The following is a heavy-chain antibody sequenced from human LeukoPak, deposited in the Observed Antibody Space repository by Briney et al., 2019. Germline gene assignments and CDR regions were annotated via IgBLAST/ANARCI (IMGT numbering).Heavy chain of an antibody. CDR2: IYYSGST. Sequence: PSETLSLTCTVSGGSISGYYWSWIRQPPGKGLEWIGYIYYSGSTSYSPSLKSRVTISVDTSKNQYPLKLSSVTAADTAVYYCARGRNYVWGSYRYLDDWGQGTLVTVSS. CDR3: ARGRNYVWGSYRYLDD. D-gene: IGHD3-16*02. J-gene: IGHJ4*02. V-gene: IGHV4-59*08. CDR1: GGSISGYY.